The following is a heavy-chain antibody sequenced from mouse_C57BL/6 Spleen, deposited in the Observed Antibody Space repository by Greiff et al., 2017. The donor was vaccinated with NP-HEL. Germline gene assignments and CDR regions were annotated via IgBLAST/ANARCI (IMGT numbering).Heavy chain of an antibody. V-gene: IGHV5-17*01. CDR2: ISSGSSTI. Sequence: EVQLVESGGGLVKPGGSLKLSCAASGFTFSDYGMHWVRQAPEKGLEWVAYISSGSSTIYYADTVKGRFPISRDNAKNTLFLQMTSLRSEDTAMYYCAREYGGYYFDYWGQGTTLTVSS. J-gene: IGHJ2*01. CDR1: GFTFSDYG. CDR3: AREYGGYYFDY. D-gene: IGHD5-1*01.